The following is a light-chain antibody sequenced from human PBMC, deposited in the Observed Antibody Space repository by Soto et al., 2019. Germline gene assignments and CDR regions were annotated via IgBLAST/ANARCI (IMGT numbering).Light chain of an antibody. CDR2: DVS. CDR3: SSYTSSSTL. Sequence: QSALTQPASVSGSPGQSITISCTGTSSDVGGYNYVSWYQQHPGKAPKLMIYDVSNRPSGVSNPFSGSKSGNTAALTISGHQAEDEADYYCSSYTSSSTLLGGGTKLTVL. J-gene: IGLJ2*01. CDR1: SSDVGGYNY. V-gene: IGLV2-14*01.